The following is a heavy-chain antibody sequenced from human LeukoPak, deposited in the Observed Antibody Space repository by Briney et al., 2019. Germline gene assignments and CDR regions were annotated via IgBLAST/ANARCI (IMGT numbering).Heavy chain of an antibody. J-gene: IGHJ4*02. CDR3: ARTTYYDFWSGYQP. Sequence: SGPTLVNPTQTLALTCTFSGFSLSTSGMCVSWIRQPPGKALEWLARIDWDDDKYYSTSLKTRLTISKDTSKNQVVLTMTNMDPVDTATYYCARTTYYDFWSGYQPWGQGTLVTVSS. V-gene: IGHV2-70*11. CDR2: IDWDDDK. D-gene: IGHD3-3*01. CDR1: GFSLSTSGMC.